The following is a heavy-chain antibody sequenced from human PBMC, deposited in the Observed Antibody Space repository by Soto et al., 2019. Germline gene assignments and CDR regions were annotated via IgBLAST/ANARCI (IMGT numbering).Heavy chain of an antibody. CDR3: AGGGRYPKSSYDDGMDG. CDR1: GGTFSTYS. J-gene: IGHJ6*02. V-gene: IGHV1-69*01. D-gene: IGHD1-20*01. Sequence: QVQLVQSGAEVKKPGSSVKVSCKASGGTFSTYSISWVRQSPGQGLEWMGGSPPIFGTSKYAQNFQGRVTITADESTSTAYMELSSLRSDDTAVYDCAGGGRYPKSSYDDGMDGWGQGPTVTVSS. CDR2: SPPIFGTS.